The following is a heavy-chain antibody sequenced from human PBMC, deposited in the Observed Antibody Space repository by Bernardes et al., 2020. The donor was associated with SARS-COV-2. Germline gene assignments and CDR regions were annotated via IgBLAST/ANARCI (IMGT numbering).Heavy chain of an antibody. Sequence: ASVKVSCKASGYTYTNYGIAWVRQAPGHGLEWLGWISGYNGNTNYARHLQDRISMTTDISANTVFMELRRLRSDDTAVYYCARVGGFCSGGTCFSLFYFDHWGQGTLVSVSS. D-gene: IGHD2-15*01. J-gene: IGHJ4*02. CDR3: ARVGGFCSGGTCFSLFYFDH. V-gene: IGHV1-18*04. CDR1: GYTYTNYG. CDR2: ISGYNGNT.